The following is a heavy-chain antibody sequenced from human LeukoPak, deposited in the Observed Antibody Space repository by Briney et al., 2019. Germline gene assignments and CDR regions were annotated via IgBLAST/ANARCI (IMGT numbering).Heavy chain of an antibody. J-gene: IGHJ4*02. CDR2: FDPEDGET. CDR3: ATASDGDYVDNFDY. Sequence: ASVKVSCKASGYTFTSYYMHWVRQAPGKGLEWMGGFDPEDGETTYAQKFQGRVTMTEDTSTDTAYMELSSLRSEDTAVYYCATASDGDYVDNFDYWGQGTLVTVSS. CDR1: GYTFTSYY. V-gene: IGHV1-24*01. D-gene: IGHD4-17*01.